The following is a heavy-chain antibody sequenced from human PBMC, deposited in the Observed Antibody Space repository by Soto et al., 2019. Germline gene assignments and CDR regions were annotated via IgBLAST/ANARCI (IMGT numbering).Heavy chain of an antibody. D-gene: IGHD1-1*01. CDR3: ARTSYSWNAGNYIDV. V-gene: IGHV4-4*02. J-gene: IGHJ6*03. Sequence: QVQLRESGPGLVKPSGTLSLTCGVSGGSISSNNWWTWVRQSPGKRPEWLGEIYHGGRSNYNPSLKSRLTISGDDSKNQISLTLTSVTAADTAVYFCARTSYSWNAGNYIDVWGKGTAVTVSS. CDR2: IYHGGRS. CDR1: GGSISSNNW.